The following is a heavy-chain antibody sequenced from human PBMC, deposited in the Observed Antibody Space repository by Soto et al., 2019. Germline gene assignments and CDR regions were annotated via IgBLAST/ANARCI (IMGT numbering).Heavy chain of an antibody. J-gene: IGHJ5*02. D-gene: IGHD3-3*01. Sequence: ASVKVSCKASGYTFTSYGISWVRQAPGQGLEWMGWISAYNGNTNYAQKLQGRVTMTTDTSTSTAYMELRSLRSDDTAVYYCARDGEGGDYDSWFDPWGQGTPVTVSS. CDR2: ISAYNGNT. V-gene: IGHV1-18*01. CDR1: GYTFTSYG. CDR3: ARDGEGGDYDSWFDP.